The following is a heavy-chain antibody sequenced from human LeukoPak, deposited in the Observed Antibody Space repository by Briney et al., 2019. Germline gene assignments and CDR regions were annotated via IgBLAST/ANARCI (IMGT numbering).Heavy chain of an antibody. CDR2: INPNSGGT. J-gene: IGHJ4*02. V-gene: IGHV1-2*06. Sequence: ASVKVSCKASGHTFTGNYMHWVRQAPGQWLEWMGRINPNSGGTNYAQKFQGRVTMTRDTSISTAYMELSRLRSDDTAVYYCARPTTVTEIDYWGQGTLVTVSS. CDR3: ARPTTVTEIDY. CDR1: GHTFTGNY. D-gene: IGHD4-17*01.